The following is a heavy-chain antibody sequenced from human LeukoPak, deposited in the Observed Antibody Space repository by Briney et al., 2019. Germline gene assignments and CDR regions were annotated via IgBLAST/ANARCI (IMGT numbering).Heavy chain of an antibody. J-gene: IGHJ2*01. D-gene: IGHD3-16*01. Sequence: GGSLRLSCVASGFTFSNYAMHWVRQAPGKGLQGMAVISYGGNNKYYADSVKGRFTISRENAKNTVYLQMHSLRAEDTAVFYCARDWGARNYGWHFYLWGRGTLVTVSS. CDR2: ISYGGNNK. CDR3: ARDWGARNYGWHFYL. V-gene: IGHV3-30*01. CDR1: GFTFSNYA.